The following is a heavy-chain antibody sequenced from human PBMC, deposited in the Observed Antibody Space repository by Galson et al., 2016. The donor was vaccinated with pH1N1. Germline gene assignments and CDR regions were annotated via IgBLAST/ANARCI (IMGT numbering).Heavy chain of an antibody. CDR3: ARAETAMDLFDY. Sequence: LSLTCPVSGGSINNYYWTWIRQPAGKGPAWIGRIYSSGSTKYNPSLKSRVTMVIDKSKNHFSLKLRSVTAADSAMYFCARAETAMDLFDYWGQGILVTVSS. V-gene: IGHV4-4*07. J-gene: IGHJ4*02. D-gene: IGHD5-18*01. CDR1: GGSINNYY. CDR2: IYSSGST.